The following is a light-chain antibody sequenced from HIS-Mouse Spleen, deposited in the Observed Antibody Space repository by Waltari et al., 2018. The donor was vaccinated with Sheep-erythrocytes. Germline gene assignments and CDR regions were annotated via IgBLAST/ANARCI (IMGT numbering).Light chain of an antibody. V-gene: IGLV2-23*01. J-gene: IGLJ3*02. CDR3: CSYAGSGTWV. CDR2: EGS. CDR1: SRDVGGYNL. Sequence: QSALTQPALVSGAPGPSITLPCPGTSRDVGGYNLVSWYQQHPGKAPKLMIYEGSKRPSGVSNRFSGSKAGNTASLTIAGLQAEDETDYYCCSYAGSGTWVFGGGTKLTVL.